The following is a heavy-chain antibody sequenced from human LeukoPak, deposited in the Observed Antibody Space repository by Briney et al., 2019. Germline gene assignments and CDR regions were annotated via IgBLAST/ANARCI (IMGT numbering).Heavy chain of an antibody. Sequence: PSQTLSLTCTVSGGSISSGGYYWSWIRQHPGKGLEWIGYIYYSGSTYSNPSLKSRVTIAVDTSKNQFSLKLSSVTAADTAVYYCARDTSSSSGWQNFDYWGQGTLVTVSS. V-gene: IGHV4-31*03. CDR1: GGSISSGGYY. CDR2: IYYSGST. D-gene: IGHD6-19*01. CDR3: ARDTSSSSGWQNFDY. J-gene: IGHJ4*02.